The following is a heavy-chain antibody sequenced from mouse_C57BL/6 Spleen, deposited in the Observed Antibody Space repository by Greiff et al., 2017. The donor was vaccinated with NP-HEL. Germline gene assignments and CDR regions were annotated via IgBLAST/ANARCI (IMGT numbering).Heavy chain of an antibody. D-gene: IGHD2-3*01. V-gene: IGHV14-2*01. CDR3: ARWGLLNYFDY. J-gene: IGHJ2*01. Sequence: EVQLQQSGAELVKPGASVKLSCTASGFNIKDYYMHWVKQRTEQGLEWIGRIDPEDGETKYDPKFQGKATITADTSSNTAYLQLSSLTSEDTSVYYCARWGLLNYFDYWGQVTTLTVSS. CDR2: IDPEDGET. CDR1: GFNIKDYY.